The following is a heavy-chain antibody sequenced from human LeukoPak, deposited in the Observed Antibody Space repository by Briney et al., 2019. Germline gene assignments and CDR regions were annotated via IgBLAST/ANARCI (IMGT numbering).Heavy chain of an antibody. J-gene: IGHJ4*02. CDR3: AKDMGAYGDYYPRFDF. CDR2: IGWNSGTI. V-gene: IGHV3-9*01. CDR1: GFTFDDFA. Sequence: GGSLRLSCAASGFTFDDFAMLWVRQVPGKGLEWVSGIGWNSGTIVYADSVKGRFTISRDNAKNSLYLQMNSLRPEDTAFYYCAKDMGAYGDYYPRFDFWGQGILVTVSS. D-gene: IGHD4-17*01.